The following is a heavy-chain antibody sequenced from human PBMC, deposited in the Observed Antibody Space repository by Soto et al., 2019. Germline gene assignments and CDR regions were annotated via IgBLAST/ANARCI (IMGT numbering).Heavy chain of an antibody. J-gene: IGHJ4*02. V-gene: IGHV3-23*01. CDR2: ISGSGGST. CDR1: GFTFNNYP. D-gene: IGHD1-26*01. Sequence: EVQPLDSGGALVQPGGSLRLSCAASGFTFNNYPMNWVRQAPGKGLEWVSGISGSGGSTDYADSVKGRFTISRDNSKNTVYLQMNSLRAEDTAVYYCAKRPLKYSGSYFDYWGQGTLVTVSS. CDR3: AKRPLKYSGSYFDY.